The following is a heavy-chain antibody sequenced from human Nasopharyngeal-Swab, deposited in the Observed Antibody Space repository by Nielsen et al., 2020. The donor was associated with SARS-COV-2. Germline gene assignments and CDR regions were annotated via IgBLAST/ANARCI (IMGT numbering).Heavy chain of an antibody. CDR1: GGSFSGYY. D-gene: IGHD3-16*01. V-gene: IGHV4-34*01. J-gene: IGHJ4*02. CDR2: INHSGST. Sequence: SETLSLTCAVYGGSFSGYYWSWIRQPPGKGLEWIGEINHSGSTNYNPSLKSRVTISVDTSNNQFSLKLSSVTAADTAVYYCARGESYDYVWEKWGQGTLVTVSS. CDR3: ARGESYDYVWEK.